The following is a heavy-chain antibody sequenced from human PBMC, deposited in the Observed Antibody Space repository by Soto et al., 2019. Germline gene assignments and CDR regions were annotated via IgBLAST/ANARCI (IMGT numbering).Heavy chain of an antibody. Sequence: QVQLVESGGGVVQPGRSLRLSCAASGFTFSSYGMHWVRQAPGKGLEWVAVIWYDGSNKYYADSVKGRFTISRDKSKNTVYLQMNSRSAEDTVVYYCATFRIVDDAFDIWCQGTMVTVAS. CDR2: IWYDGSNK. J-gene: IGHJ3*02. V-gene: IGHV3-33*01. D-gene: IGHD1-26*01. CDR3: ATFRIVDDAFDI. CDR1: GFTFSSYG.